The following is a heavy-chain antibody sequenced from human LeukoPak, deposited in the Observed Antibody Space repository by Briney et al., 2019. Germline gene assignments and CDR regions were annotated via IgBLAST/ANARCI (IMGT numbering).Heavy chain of an antibody. CDR2: IFISGNI. J-gene: IGHJ5*02. D-gene: IGHD3-10*01. Sequence: PSETLSLTCTVSGASISGHYWSWIRQPAGKGLEWIGQIFISGNINYNPSLKSRVTMSVDTSKNQFSLKLASVTAADTAVYYCARALIGFGESTSDPWGQGTLVTVSS. CDR3: ARALIGFGESTSDP. CDR1: GASISGHY. V-gene: IGHV4-4*07.